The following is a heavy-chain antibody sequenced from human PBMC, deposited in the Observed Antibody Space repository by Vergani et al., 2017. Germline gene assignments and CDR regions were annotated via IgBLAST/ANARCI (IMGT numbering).Heavy chain of an antibody. D-gene: IGHD2-2*02. Sequence: EVQLVESGGGLVKPGGSLRLSCAASGFTFSSYSMNWVRQAPGKGLEWVSSISSSSSYIYYADSVKGRFTISRDNAKNSLYLQMNSLRAEDTAVYYCARDDLPIVPAAIFGDMGYYYYYMDVWGKGTTVTVSS. CDR2: ISSSSSYI. J-gene: IGHJ6*03. CDR3: ARDDLPIVPAAIFGDMGYYYYYMDV. CDR1: GFTFSSYS. V-gene: IGHV3-21*01.